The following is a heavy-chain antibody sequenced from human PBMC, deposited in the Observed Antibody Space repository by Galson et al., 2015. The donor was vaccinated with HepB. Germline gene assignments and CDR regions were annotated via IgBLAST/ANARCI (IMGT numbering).Heavy chain of an antibody. J-gene: IGHJ4*02. V-gene: IGHV5-10-1*01. D-gene: IGHD1-26*01. Sequence: QSGAEVKKPGESLRISCKGSGYSFTSYWISWVRQMPGKGLEWMGRIDPSDSYTNYSPSFQGHVTISADKSISTAYLQWSSLKASDTAMYHCARQGMVGATTNYFDYWGQGTLVTVSS. CDR1: GYSFTSYW. CDR3: ARQGMVGATTNYFDY. CDR2: IDPSDSYT.